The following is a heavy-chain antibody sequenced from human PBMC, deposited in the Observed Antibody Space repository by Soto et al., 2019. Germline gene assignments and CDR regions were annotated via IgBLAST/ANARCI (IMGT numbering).Heavy chain of an antibody. D-gene: IGHD5-18*01. CDR1: GGTFSSYA. V-gene: IGHV1-69*01. CDR2: IIPIFGTA. Sequence: QVQLVQSGAEVKKPGSSVKVSCKASGGTFSSYAISWVRQAPGQGLEWMGGIIPIFGTANYAQKFQGRVTITADESTSTAYMELSSLRSEDTAVYYCARGGVVSEAMAENDYFDYWGQGTLVTVSS. J-gene: IGHJ4*02. CDR3: ARGGVVSEAMAENDYFDY.